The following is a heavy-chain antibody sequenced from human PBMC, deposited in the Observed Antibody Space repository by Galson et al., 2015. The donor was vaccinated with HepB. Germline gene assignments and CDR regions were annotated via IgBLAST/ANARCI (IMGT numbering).Heavy chain of an antibody. D-gene: IGHD6-6*01. CDR1: EFTFSRYA. Sequence: SLRLSCAASEFTFSRYAMHWVRQAPGKGLEYVSNVNSGGGKTYYADSVKGRFTLSRDNANKTLFLHLRSLSDEDTAMYYCVNDGYKVGNSGSSDAPGGDYSYFGLDVWGHGTTVIVSS. CDR3: VNDGYKVGNSGSSDAPGGDYSYFGLDV. V-gene: IGHV3-64D*06. CDR2: VNSGGGKT. J-gene: IGHJ6*02.